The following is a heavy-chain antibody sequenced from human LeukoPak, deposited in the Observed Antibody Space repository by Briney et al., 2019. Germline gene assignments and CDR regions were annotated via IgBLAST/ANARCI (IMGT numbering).Heavy chain of an antibody. D-gene: IGHD6-19*01. CDR1: GGSISSGSYY. J-gene: IGHJ3*02. Sequence: SETLSLTCTVSGGSISSGSYYWSWIRQPAGKGLEWIGRIYYSGSTYYDPSLKSRVTISVDTSKNQFSLKLSSVTAADTAVYYCARAVAGDDAFDIWGQGTMVTVSS. V-gene: IGHV4-39*07. CDR3: ARAVAGDDAFDI. CDR2: IYYSGST.